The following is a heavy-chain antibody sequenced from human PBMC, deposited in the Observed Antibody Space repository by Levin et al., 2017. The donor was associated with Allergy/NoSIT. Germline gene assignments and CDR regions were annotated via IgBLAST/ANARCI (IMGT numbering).Heavy chain of an antibody. CDR2: ISGSGGST. V-gene: IGHV3-23*01. J-gene: IGHJ4*02. D-gene: IGHD1-26*01. CDR1: GFTFSSYA. Sequence: GESLKISCAASGFTFSSYAMSWVRQAPGKGLEWVSAISGSGGSTYYADSVKGRFTISRDNSKNTLYLQMNSLRAEDTAVYYCAKYSIVGATPFDYWGQGTLVTVSS. CDR3: AKYSIVGATPFDY.